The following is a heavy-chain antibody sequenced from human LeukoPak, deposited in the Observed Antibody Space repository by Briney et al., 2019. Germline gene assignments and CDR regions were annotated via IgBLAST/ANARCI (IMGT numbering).Heavy chain of an antibody. Sequence: TSVEVSCKASGYSLTSYYMHWVRQAPGQGLEWMGIINPSGGSTSYAQKFQGRVTMTRDTSTSTVYMELSSLRSEDTAVYYCARAISDDYGGNLYWYFDLWGRGTLVTVSS. J-gene: IGHJ2*01. CDR3: ARAISDDYGGNLYWYFDL. D-gene: IGHD4-23*01. CDR1: GYSLTSYY. CDR2: INPSGGST. V-gene: IGHV1-46*01.